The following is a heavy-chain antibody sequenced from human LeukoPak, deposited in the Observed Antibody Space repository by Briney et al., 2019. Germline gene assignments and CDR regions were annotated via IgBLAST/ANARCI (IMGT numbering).Heavy chain of an antibody. CDR3: ARLGATYFGVVTHDAFDI. Sequence: SETLSLTCTVSGGSISSYYWSWIRRPPGKGLEWIGYIYTSGSTNYNPSLKSRVTISVDTSKNQFSLKLSSVTAADTAVYYCARLGATYFGVVTHDAFDIRGQGTMVTVSS. CDR2: IYTSGST. J-gene: IGHJ3*02. D-gene: IGHD3-3*01. CDR1: GGSISSYY. V-gene: IGHV4-4*09.